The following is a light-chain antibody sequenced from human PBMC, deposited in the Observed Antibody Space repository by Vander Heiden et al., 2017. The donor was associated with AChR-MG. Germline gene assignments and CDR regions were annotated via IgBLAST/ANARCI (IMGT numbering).Light chain of an antibody. CDR3: LQDNEWWR. CDR2: GAS. V-gene: IGKV3-15*01. CDR1: QSVSSN. J-gene: IGKJ1*01. Sequence: EIVMTQSPASLSVSPGERATLSCRASQSVSSNLAWYQQKPVRAPRLLIYGASTRATGIPARFSGSGSGTEFTLTISSLQSEDFAVYYCLQDNEWWRFDQWTKVEIK.